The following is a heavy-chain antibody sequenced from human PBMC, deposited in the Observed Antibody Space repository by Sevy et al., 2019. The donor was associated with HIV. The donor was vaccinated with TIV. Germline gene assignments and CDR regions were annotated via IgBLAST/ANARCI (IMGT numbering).Heavy chain of an antibody. V-gene: IGHV3-15*01. J-gene: IGHJ3*02. Sequence: GGSLRLSCAASGFSFTWYWMSWVRQAPGKGLEWVGRIKSKTDGGTTDYAAPVKGRFTISRDDSKNTLYLQMNSLKTEDTAVYYCTTVAQFTAFDIWGQGTMVTVSS. CDR2: IKSKTDGGTT. CDR1: GFSFTWYW. CDR3: TTVAQFTAFDI.